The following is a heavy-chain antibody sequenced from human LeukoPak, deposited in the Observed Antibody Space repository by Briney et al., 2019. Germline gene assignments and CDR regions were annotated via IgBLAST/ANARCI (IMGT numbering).Heavy chain of an antibody. V-gene: IGHV4-39*01. J-gene: IGHJ4*02. D-gene: IGHD5-18*01. CDR1: GGSISSSGYS. CDR3: ARRQYSYGSFDY. CDR2: IYYSGGST. Sequence: SETLSLTCTVSGGSISSSGYSWGWIRQPPGKGLEWIASIYYSGGSTYYNPSLKSRVTISVDTSKNQFSLKVSSVAAADTAVYCCARRQYSYGSFDYWGQGTLVTVSS.